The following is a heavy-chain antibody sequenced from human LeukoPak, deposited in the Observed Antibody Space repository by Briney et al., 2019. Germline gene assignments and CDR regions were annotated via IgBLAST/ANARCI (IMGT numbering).Heavy chain of an antibody. CDR1: GGSISSYY. CDR3: ARAGGFGELLSFYYYGMDV. J-gene: IGHJ6*02. D-gene: IGHD3-10*01. V-gene: IGHV4-59*01. CDR2: IYYSGST. Sequence: PSETLSLTCTVSGGSISSYYWSWIRQPPGKGLEWIGYIYYSGSTNYNPSLKSRVTISVDTSKNQFSLKLSSVTAADTAVYYCARAGGFGELLSFYYYGMDVWGQGTTVTVSS.